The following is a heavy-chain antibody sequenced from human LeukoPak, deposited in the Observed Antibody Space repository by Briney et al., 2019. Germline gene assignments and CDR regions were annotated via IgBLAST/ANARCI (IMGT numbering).Heavy chain of an antibody. J-gene: IGHJ6*03. CDR1: GYTFTGYH. V-gene: IGHV1-2*02. CDR3: ARAMDSYYYYYMDV. Sequence: ASVKVSCKASGYTFTGYHMHWVRQAPGQGLEWMGWINPNSGGTNYAQKFQGRVTMTRDTSISTAYMELSRLRSDDTAVYYCARAMDSYYYYYMDVWGKGTTVTVSS. D-gene: IGHD3-10*01. CDR2: INPNSGGT.